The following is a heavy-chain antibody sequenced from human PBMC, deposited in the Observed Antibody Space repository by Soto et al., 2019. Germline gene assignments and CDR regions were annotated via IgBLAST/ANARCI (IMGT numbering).Heavy chain of an antibody. Sequence: SETLSLTCTVFGGSVTSHYWSWVRQPPGKGLEWIGFVHYTGGTKYSPSLESRVTMSVDTSRNQLSLRLNSVTAADTAVYYCARESAGSGRDNWFDPWGLATLVTVSS. D-gene: IGHD3-10*01. J-gene: IGHJ5*02. V-gene: IGHV4-59*02. CDR3: ARESAGSGRDNWFDP. CDR2: VHYTGGT. CDR1: GGSVTSHY.